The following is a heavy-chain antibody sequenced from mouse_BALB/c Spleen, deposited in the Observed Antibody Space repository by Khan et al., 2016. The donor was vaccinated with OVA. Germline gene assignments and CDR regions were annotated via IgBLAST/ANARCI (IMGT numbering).Heavy chain of an antibody. D-gene: IGHD1-1*01. CDR2: ISSSGDYI. CDR1: GFTFSTYA. V-gene: IGHV5-9-3*01. J-gene: IGHJ3*01. Sequence: EVELVESGGDLVRPGGSLKLSCSASGFTFSTYAMSWVRQTPEKRLEWVATISSSGDYIYYPDSVKGRFTISRDTAKNTLYLQMNSLRSEDTAMYYCARHNYGPFAYWGQGTLVTVSA. CDR3: ARHNYGPFAY.